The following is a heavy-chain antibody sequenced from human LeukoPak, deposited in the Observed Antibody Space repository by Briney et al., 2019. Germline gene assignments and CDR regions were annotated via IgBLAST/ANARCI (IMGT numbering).Heavy chain of an antibody. CDR3: ARQGGYIAPLAL. J-gene: IGHJ4*02. CDR1: GGSISSYY. D-gene: IGHD6-13*01. CDR2: ISYSGNT. Sequence: PSETLSLTCTVSGGSISSYYWSWVRQPPGKGLEWIGYISYSGNTIYNPSLKSRVTISVDTSKNQFSLRLSSVTAADTAVYYCARQGGYIAPLALWGQGTLVTVSS. V-gene: IGHV4-59*08.